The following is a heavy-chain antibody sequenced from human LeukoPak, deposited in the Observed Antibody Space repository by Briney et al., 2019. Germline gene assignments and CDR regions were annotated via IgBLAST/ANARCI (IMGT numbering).Heavy chain of an antibody. CDR3: AKANWVSNADAVW. CDR2: IRGGGEI. Sequence: GGSLRLSCAASGFTFSSYAMCWVRQAPGKGLEWVSSIRGGGEIFYADSVKGRFTLSRDDSRNTVYFQLNNLRVEDTAIYYCAKANWVSNADAVWWGQGTHVTVSS. J-gene: IGHJ4*02. CDR1: GFTFSSYA. D-gene: IGHD1-1*01. V-gene: IGHV3-23*01.